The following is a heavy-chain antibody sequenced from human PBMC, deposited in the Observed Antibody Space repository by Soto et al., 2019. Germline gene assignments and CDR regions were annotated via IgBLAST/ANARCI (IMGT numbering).Heavy chain of an antibody. CDR2: IIPILGIA. J-gene: IGHJ4*02. V-gene: IGHV1-69*02. CDR1: GGTFSSYT. D-gene: IGHD6-13*01. CDR3: ARANGSSSSYNFDY. Sequence: GASLKVSCKASGGTFSSYTISWVRQAPGQGLEWMGRIIPILGIANYAQKFQGRVTITADKSTSTAYMELSSLRSEDTAVYYCARANGSSSSYNFDYWGQGTLVTVSS.